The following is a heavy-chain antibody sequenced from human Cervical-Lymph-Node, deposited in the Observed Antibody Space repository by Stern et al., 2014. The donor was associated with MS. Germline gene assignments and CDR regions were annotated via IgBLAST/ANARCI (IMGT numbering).Heavy chain of an antibody. CDR1: DCSISSDF. V-gene: IGHV4-59*07. CDR3: ARVKRWLQVDDGMDV. Sequence: QLQLQESGPGLVKPSATLSLNCIVSDCSISSDFLSWVRQPPGKGLEWIGYCQYNGLTSYNPSLKSRVTISVDTSKNHCSLKLTSVTPADTAVYYCARVKRWLQVDDGMDVWGQGTTVTVSS. CDR2: CQYNGLT. D-gene: IGHD5-24*01. J-gene: IGHJ6*02.